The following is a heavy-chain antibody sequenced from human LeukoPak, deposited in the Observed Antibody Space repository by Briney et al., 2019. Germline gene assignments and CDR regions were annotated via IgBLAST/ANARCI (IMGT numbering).Heavy chain of an antibody. CDR2: INPNSGGT. D-gene: IGHD2-21*02. Sequence: ASVKVSCKASGYTFTGYYMHWVRQAPGQGLEWMGRINPNSGGTNYAQKFQGRVTMTRDTSISTAYMELSRLRSDDTAVYHCARVRYCGGDCDSDKKWXXDIWGQGTMVTVSS. CDR1: GYTFTGYY. V-gene: IGHV1-2*06. J-gene: IGHJ3*02. CDR3: ARVRYCGGDCDSDKKWXXDI.